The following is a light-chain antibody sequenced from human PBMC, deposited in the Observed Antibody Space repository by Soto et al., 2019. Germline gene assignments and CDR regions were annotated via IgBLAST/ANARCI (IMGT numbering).Light chain of an antibody. Sequence: QSALIQPRSVSGSPGQSVTISCTGTSSDVGVYKYVSWYRQHPGKAPKLMIYDVITRPSGVPDRFSGSKSGNPASLTISGLQAEDEADYYCCSYAGDYTFVFGSGTKVTVL. J-gene: IGLJ1*01. CDR3: CSYAGDYTFV. V-gene: IGLV2-11*01. CDR1: SSDVGVYKY. CDR2: DVI.